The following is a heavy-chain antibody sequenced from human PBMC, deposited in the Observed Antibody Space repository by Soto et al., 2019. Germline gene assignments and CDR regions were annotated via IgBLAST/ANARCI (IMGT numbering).Heavy chain of an antibody. D-gene: IGHD3-10*01. J-gene: IGHJ3*01. CDR2: ISSSGTYI. CDR1: GFIFRTYS. V-gene: IGHV3-21*01. Sequence: KPGGSLRLSCAASGFIFRTYSMSWVRQAPGKGLEWASSISSSGTYIFYTDSVKGRFTISRDNAKNSLYLQMNSLRAEDTAVYYCARDRARTTNAFDFWGQGTLVTVSS. CDR3: ARDRARTTNAFDF.